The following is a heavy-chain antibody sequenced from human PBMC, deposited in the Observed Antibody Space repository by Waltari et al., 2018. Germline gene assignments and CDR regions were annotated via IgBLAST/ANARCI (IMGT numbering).Heavy chain of an antibody. CDR1: GFIFRTYW. CDR2: ISADGSQK. CDR3: ARESSLEGTPHHYHIYMDV. Sequence: DVQLLETGGGLVQPGGSLRLSCECSGFIFRTYWMNWVRQAPGRGLEWVALISADGSQKSYVDSVKGRFTVSRDNAKNLVYLQMNSLRVEDTAMYFCARESSLEGTPHHYHIYMDVWGKGTTVTVSS. D-gene: IGHD3-3*02. J-gene: IGHJ6*03. V-gene: IGHV3-7*01.